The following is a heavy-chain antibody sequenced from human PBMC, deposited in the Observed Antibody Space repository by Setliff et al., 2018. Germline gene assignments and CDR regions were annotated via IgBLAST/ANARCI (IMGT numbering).Heavy chain of an antibody. V-gene: IGHV4-31*03. J-gene: IGHJ5*02. D-gene: IGHD3-16*01. CDR1: GDSMSSAKYY. CDR2: IYYSGST. Sequence: PSETLSLTCTVSGDSMSSAKYYWSWIRQQPGKGLEWIASIYYSGSTYYNPSLKSRLRVSMDSSKNQFYLDLSSVTAADTAVYYCARDRRGGYGAINWFDPWGQGTLVTVSS. CDR3: ARDRRGGYGAINWFDP.